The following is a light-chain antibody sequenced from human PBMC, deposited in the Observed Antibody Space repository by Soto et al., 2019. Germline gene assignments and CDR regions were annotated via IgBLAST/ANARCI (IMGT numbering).Light chain of an antibody. CDR2: VNSDGSH. V-gene: IGLV4-69*01. CDR3: QTWGTATVI. CDR1: SGHSSYA. J-gene: IGLJ2*01. Sequence: QSVLTQSPSASASLGASVKLTCTLSSGHSSYAIAWHQQQPEKGPRFLMKVNSDGSHSKGDGIPDRFSGSSSGAERYLTISSLQSEDEADYYCQTWGTATVIFGGGTKLTVL.